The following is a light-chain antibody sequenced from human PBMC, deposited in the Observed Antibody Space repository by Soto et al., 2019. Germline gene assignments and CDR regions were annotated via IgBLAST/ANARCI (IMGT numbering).Light chain of an antibody. Sequence: DIQLTQSPSFLSASVGDRVTITCRARQGISSYLAWYQQKPGKAPKLLIYAASTLQSGVPSRFSGSGSGTEFTLTISSLQPEDFATYYCQQLNSYRITFGQGTRLEIK. CDR2: AAS. J-gene: IGKJ5*01. CDR1: QGISSY. CDR3: QQLNSYRIT. V-gene: IGKV1-9*01.